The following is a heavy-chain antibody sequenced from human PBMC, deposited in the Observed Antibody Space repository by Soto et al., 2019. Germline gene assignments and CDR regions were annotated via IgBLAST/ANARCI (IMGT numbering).Heavy chain of an antibody. V-gene: IGHV3-7*04. J-gene: IGHJ4*02. CDR1: GFTFSTYW. CDR2: IKQDGSEE. D-gene: IGHD3-10*01. Sequence: EVQLVESGGGLVQPGGSLRLSCAASGFTFSTYWMSWVRQAPGKGLEWVANIKQDGSEEYYVDSVKGRFTISRDNAKNSLYLQMNSLRGEDTAVYYCARTHGAYYAWDYWVQGTLVTVSS. CDR3: ARTHGAYYAWDY.